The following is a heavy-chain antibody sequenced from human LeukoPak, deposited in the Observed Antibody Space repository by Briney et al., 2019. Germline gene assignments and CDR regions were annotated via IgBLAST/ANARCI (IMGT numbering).Heavy chain of an antibody. D-gene: IGHD7-27*01. CDR3: AKVLTGSQDY. CDR1: GFTFRSFG. CDR2: ITGDGENT. J-gene: IGHJ4*02. V-gene: IGHV3-23*01. Sequence: GGSLRLSCAASGFTFRSFGMSWVRQAPGKGLEWVSTITGDGENTYYADSVRGRFTISRDNSKTTLHLQMNGLRAEDTAVYYCAKVLTGSQDYWGQGTLVTVSS.